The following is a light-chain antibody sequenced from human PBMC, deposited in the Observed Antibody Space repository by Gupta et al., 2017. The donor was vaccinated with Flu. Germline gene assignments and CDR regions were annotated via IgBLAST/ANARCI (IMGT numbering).Light chain of an antibody. Sequence: SSLYASVGDRVTITCRASQSIRSYLNWYKHKPAKAPKLLIYAASSWQSGVPSRFSDSGSGTDFTLTISSLQPEDLATYYCQQNYNNPLLTFGHGTKVDI. CDR1: QSIRSY. CDR2: AAS. V-gene: IGKV1-39*01. J-gene: IGKJ3*01. CDR3: QQNYNNPLLT.